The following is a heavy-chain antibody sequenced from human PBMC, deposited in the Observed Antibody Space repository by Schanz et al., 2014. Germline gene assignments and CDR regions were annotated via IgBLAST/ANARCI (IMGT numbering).Heavy chain of an antibody. CDR2: IYHSGSP. CDR1: GASISFYD. J-gene: IGHJ4*02. Sequence: QVQLQESGPGLVKPSETLSLTCTVSGASISFYDWNWIRQSPGKGLEWIGYIYHSGSPIYNPSLQSRVPISIDPSKTQFSLKRESVTAADTAMYFCARQGDVYRLDYWGQGTLVTVTS. D-gene: IGHD1-26*01. CDR3: ARQGDVYRLDY. V-gene: IGHV4-59*08.